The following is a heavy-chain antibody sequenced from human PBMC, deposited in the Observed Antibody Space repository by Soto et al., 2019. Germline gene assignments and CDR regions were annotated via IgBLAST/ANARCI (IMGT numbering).Heavy chain of an antibody. Sequence: QVQLVQSGAEVKKPGASVKVSCKASGYTFTSYAMHWVRQAPGQRLEWMGWINAGNGNTKYSQKFQGRVTITRDTSASTAYMELSSLRSEDTAVYYCARGPLVRNWFDPWGQGTLVTVSS. J-gene: IGHJ5*02. V-gene: IGHV1-3*01. CDR3: ARGPLVRNWFDP. CDR2: INAGNGNT. D-gene: IGHD3-10*01. CDR1: GYTFTSYA.